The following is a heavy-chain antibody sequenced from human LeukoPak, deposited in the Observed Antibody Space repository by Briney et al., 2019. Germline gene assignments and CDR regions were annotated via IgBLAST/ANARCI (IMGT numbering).Heavy chain of an antibody. J-gene: IGHJ3*02. CDR1: GLTFSDYY. CDR2: ISSSGSTK. CDR3: ARDRAAAGTAASAFHI. Sequence: GGSLRLSCAASGLTFSDYYMSWIRQAPGKGLEWVSYISSSGSTKYYADSVKGRFTISRDNAKNSLYLQMNSLRAEDTAVYYCARDRAAAGTAASAFHIWGQGTMVTVSS. V-gene: IGHV3-11*01. D-gene: IGHD6-13*01.